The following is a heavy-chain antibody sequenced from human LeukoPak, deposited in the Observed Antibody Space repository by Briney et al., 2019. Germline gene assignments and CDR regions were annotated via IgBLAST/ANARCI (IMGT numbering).Heavy chain of an antibody. J-gene: IGHJ6*02. CDR3: ATYTHWVAGDV. D-gene: IGHD3-16*01. CDR2: MNQDGSEK. Sequence: GGSLRLSCAASGFTFSDSWMSWVRQAPGKGLEWVANMNQDGSEKDYVDSVKGRFTISRDNARESLYLQMGSLRAEDTAVYYCATYTHWVAGDVWGQGTTVTVSS. V-gene: IGHV3-7*01. CDR1: GFTFSDSW.